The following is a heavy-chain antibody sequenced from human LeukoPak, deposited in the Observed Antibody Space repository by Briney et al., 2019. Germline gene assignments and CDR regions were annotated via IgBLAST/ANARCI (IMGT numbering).Heavy chain of an antibody. Sequence: SETLSLTCTVSGGSISSSSYYWGWIRQPPGKGLEWIGSIYYSGSTYYNPSLKSRVTISVDTSKNQFSLKLSSVTAADTAVYYCARSLRGYCSSTSCYESGFDPWGQETLVTVSS. J-gene: IGHJ5*02. CDR3: ARSLRGYCSSTSCYESGFDP. D-gene: IGHD2-2*01. V-gene: IGHV4-39*01. CDR2: IYYSGST. CDR1: GGSISSSSYY.